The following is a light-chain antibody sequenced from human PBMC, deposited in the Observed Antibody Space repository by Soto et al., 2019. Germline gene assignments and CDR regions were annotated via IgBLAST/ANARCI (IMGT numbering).Light chain of an antibody. CDR3: TSYVGSDIWV. CDR2: EVS. J-gene: IGLJ3*02. V-gene: IGLV2-8*01. Sequence: QSALTQPPSASGSPGQSVTISCTGTSSDVGAYKYVSWYQQHPGKAPKLMIYEVSKRPSGVPDRFSGSKSGNTASLTVSGLQAEDEDDYYCTSYVGSDIWVFGGGAKLTVL. CDR1: SSDVGAYKY.